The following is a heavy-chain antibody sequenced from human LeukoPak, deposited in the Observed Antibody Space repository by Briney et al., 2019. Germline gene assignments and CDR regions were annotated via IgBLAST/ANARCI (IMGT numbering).Heavy chain of an antibody. D-gene: IGHD3-9*01. CDR3: AKEDRYFDWSFDY. CDR2: ISGSGGST. J-gene: IGHJ4*02. CDR1: GFSFSTYG. V-gene: IGHV3-23*01. Sequence: GGSLRLSCAASGFSFSTYGMHWVRQAPGKGLEWVSAISGSGGSTYYADSVKGRFTISRDNSKNTLYLQMNSLRAEDTAVYYCAKEDRYFDWSFDYWGQGTLVTVSS.